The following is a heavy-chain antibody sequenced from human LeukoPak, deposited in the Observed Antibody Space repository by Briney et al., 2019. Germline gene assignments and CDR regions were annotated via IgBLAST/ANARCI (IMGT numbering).Heavy chain of an antibody. V-gene: IGHV1-2*02. CDR1: GYTFTGYY. D-gene: IGHD6-6*01. Sequence: ASVKVSCKASGYTFTGYYMHWVRQAPGQGLEGMGWINPNSGGTNYAQKFQGRVTMTRDTSISTAYMELSRLRSDDTAVYYCARGQLPGYSSSYSFDYWGQGTLVTVSS. CDR2: INPNSGGT. CDR3: ARGQLPGYSSSYSFDY. J-gene: IGHJ4*02.